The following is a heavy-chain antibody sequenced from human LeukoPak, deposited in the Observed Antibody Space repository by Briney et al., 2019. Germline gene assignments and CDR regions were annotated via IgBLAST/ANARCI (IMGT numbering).Heavy chain of an antibody. J-gene: IGHJ2*01. CDR2: IKQDGSEK. D-gene: IGHD4-17*01. CDR3: AKRGSGGYGDYAGHWYFDL. V-gene: IGHV3-7*03. CDR1: GFTFSSYW. Sequence: GGSLRLSCAASGFTFSSYWMSWVRQAPGKGLEWVANIKQDGSEKYYVDSVKGRFTISRDNSKNTLYLQMNSLRAEDTAVYYCAKRGSGGYGDYAGHWYFDLWGRGTLVTVSS.